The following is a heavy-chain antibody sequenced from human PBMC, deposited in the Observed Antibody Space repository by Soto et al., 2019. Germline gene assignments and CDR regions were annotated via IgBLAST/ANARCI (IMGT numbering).Heavy chain of an antibody. CDR1: GFTFSGSA. CDR3: TAIVVVPAVNYMDV. Sequence: GGSLRLSCAASGFTFSGSAMHWVRQASGKGLEWVGRIRSKANSYATAYAASVKGRFTISRDDSKNTAYLQMNSLKTEDTAVYYCTAIVVVPAVNYMDVWGKGTTVTVSS. CDR2: IRSKANSYAT. D-gene: IGHD2-2*01. J-gene: IGHJ6*03. V-gene: IGHV3-73*01.